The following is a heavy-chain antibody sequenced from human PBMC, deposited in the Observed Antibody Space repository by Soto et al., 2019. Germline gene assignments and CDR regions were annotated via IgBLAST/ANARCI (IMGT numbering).Heavy chain of an antibody. CDR3: ARAATTVTSYDY. CDR1: GGSISSGGYS. Sequence: QLQLQESGSGLVKPSQTLSLTCAVSGGSISSGGYSWSWIRQPPGKGLEWIGYIYHSGSTYYNPSLKSRVTISVDRSKNQFSLKLSSVTAAATAVSYCARAATTVTSYDYWGQGTLVTVSS. D-gene: IGHD4-17*01. J-gene: IGHJ4*02. V-gene: IGHV4-30-2*01. CDR2: IYHSGST.